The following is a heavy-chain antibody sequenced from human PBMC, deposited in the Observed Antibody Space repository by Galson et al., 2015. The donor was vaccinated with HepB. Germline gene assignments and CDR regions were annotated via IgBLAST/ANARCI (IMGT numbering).Heavy chain of an antibody. CDR1: GFNFNIYT. Sequence: SLRLSCAASGFNFNIYTMSWVRQAPGKGLVWISYISSTGSAIDYADSVKGRFTISRDNSKNTLYLQMNSLRAEDTAVYYCARDKPPGGDYYDSSGTLDYWGQGTLVTVSS. CDR3: ARDKPPGGDYYDSSGTLDY. CDR2: ISSTGSAI. D-gene: IGHD3-22*01. V-gene: IGHV3-48*01. J-gene: IGHJ4*02.